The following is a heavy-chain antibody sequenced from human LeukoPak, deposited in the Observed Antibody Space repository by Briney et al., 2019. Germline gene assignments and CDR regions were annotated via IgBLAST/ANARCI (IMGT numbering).Heavy chain of an antibody. CDR2: IYYSGST. D-gene: IGHD2-2*01. Sequence: PSETLSLTCTVSGGSISSCDYYWIWIRQPPGKGLEWIGYIYYSGSTYYNPSLKSRVTISVDTSKHQFSLMLSSVTAAATAVYCCARDQVIVPAVDYWGQGTLVTVS. J-gene: IGHJ4*02. CDR3: ARDQVIVPAVDY. CDR1: GGSISSCDYY. V-gene: IGHV4-30-4*08.